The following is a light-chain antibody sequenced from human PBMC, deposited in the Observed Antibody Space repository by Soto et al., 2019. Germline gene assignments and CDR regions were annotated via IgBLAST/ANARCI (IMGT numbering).Light chain of an antibody. Sequence: QPVLTQSPSASASLGASVKLTCTLSSGHSSYAIAWHQQQPEKGPRYLMKLNSDGSHSKGDGIPDRFSGSSSGAERYLTISSLQSEDEADYYCQTWGTGGVFRGGTKLTVL. J-gene: IGLJ3*02. V-gene: IGLV4-69*01. CDR2: LNSDGSH. CDR3: QTWGTGGV. CDR1: SGHSSYA.